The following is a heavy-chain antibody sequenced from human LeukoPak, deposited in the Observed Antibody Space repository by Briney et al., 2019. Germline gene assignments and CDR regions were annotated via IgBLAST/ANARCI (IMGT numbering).Heavy chain of an antibody. D-gene: IGHD3-16*01. Sequence: GGSLRLSCAASGFTFSSYAMSWVRQAPGNGLEWVSAISGSGGSTYYADSVKGRFTISRDNSKNTLYLQMNSLRAEDTAVYYCAKVWPRTYYDYVWAPQERVFDYWGQGTLVTVSS. CDR1: GFTFSSYA. V-gene: IGHV3-23*01. CDR2: ISGSGGST. CDR3: AKVWPRTYYDYVWAPQERVFDY. J-gene: IGHJ4*02.